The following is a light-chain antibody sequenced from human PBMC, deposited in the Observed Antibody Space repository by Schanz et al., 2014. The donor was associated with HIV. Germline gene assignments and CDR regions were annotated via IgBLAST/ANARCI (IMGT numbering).Light chain of an antibody. V-gene: IGKV3-15*01. Sequence: EIVMTQSPGTLSVSPGERATLSCRASQTVSNNLAWYQQKPGQAPRLLIYGASTRASGVPARFSGSGSGTEFTLSISSLQSEDSAIYYCQQFNNWRGTFGQGTKVEI. CDR3: QQFNNWRGT. CDR2: GAS. CDR1: QTVSNN. J-gene: IGKJ1*01.